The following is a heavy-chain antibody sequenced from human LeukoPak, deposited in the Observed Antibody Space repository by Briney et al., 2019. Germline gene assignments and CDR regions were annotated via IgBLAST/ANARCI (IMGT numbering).Heavy chain of an antibody. Sequence: GRSLRLSCAASGFTFSSYGMHWVRQAPGKGLEWVAVISYDGSNKYYADSVKGRFTISRDNSKNTLYLQMNSLRAEDTAVYYCAKATAGFDYWGQGTPVTVSS. D-gene: IGHD2-21*02. CDR1: GFTFSSYG. CDR3: AKATAGFDY. J-gene: IGHJ4*02. CDR2: ISYDGSNK. V-gene: IGHV3-30*18.